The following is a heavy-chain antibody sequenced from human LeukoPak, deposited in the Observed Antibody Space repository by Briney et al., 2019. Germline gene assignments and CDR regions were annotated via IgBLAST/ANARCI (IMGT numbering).Heavy chain of an antibody. Sequence: ASVKVSCKASGYTFTGYYMHWVRQAPGQGLEWMGRINPNSGGTNYAQKFQGRVTMTRDTSISTAYMELSRLRSDDTAVYYCARDTYYYDSSGYYYFDYWGQGTLVTVSS. CDR2: INPNSGGT. CDR3: ARDTYYYDSSGYYYFDY. V-gene: IGHV1-2*06. D-gene: IGHD3-22*01. J-gene: IGHJ4*02. CDR1: GYTFTGYY.